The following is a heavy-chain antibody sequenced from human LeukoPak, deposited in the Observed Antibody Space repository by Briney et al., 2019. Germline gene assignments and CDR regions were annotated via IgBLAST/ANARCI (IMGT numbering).Heavy chain of an antibody. J-gene: IGHJ5*02. CDR2: IYYSGST. V-gene: IGHV4-39*01. CDR1: GGSISSSSYY. CDR3: ARRPGYCGSTSCYNWFDP. D-gene: IGHD2-2*01. Sequence: SETLSLTCTVSGGSISSSSYYWGWIRQPPGKGLEWIGSIYYSGSTYYNPSLKSRVTISVDTSKNQFSLKLSSVTAADTAVYYCARRPGYCGSTSCYNWFDPWGQGTLVTVSS.